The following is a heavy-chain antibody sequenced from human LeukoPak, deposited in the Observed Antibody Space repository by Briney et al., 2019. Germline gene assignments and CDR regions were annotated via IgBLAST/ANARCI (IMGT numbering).Heavy chain of an antibody. CDR3: ARERGYCSDSACYGSDY. CDR2: VNPTSGVS. V-gene: IGHV1-46*01. J-gene: IGHJ4*02. CDR1: GYTFTGYY. D-gene: IGHD2-2*01. Sequence: GASVKVSCKASGYTFTGYYMHWVRQAPGQGLEWMGMVNPTSGVSIYAQKFQGRVTMTRDTSTSTVYMELSSLTSDDAAVYFCARERGYCSDSACYGSDYWGQGTLVTVSS.